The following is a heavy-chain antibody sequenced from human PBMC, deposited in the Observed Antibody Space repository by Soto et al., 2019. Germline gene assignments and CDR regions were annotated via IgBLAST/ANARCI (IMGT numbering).Heavy chain of an antibody. CDR2: ISNDGNSE. CDR3: AKTITTIGVSSTGRGALHDN. Sequence: QVQLVESGGGVVQPGRSLRLSCAASGFTFSVFGMHWVRQAPGKGLEWVAVISNDGNSEHYADSVKGRFTISRDNSKNTFYLQMNSLSVEDTAVYYCAKTITTIGVSSTGRGALHDNWGQGILVSVSS. J-gene: IGHJ4*02. D-gene: IGHD3-3*01. CDR1: GFTFSVFG. V-gene: IGHV3-30*18.